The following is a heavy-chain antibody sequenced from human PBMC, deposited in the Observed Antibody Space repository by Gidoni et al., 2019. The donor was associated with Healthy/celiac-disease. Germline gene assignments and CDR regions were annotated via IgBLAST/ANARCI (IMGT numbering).Heavy chain of an antibody. J-gene: IGHJ4*02. D-gene: IGHD3-9*01. V-gene: IGHV4-28*01. CDR2: IYYSGST. Sequence: QVQLQESGPGLVKPSDTLSLTCAVSGYSISSSNWWGWIRQPPGKGLELIGYIYYSGSTYYNPSLKRRVTMSVDTSKNQFSLKLSSVTAVDTAVYYCARSSIRYFDWIIDYWGQGTLVTVSS. CDR3: ARSSIRYFDWIIDY. CDR1: GYSISSSNW.